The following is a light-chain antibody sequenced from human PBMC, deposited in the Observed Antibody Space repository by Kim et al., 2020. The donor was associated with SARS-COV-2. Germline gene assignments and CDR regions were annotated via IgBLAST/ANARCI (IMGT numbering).Light chain of an antibody. CDR3: QVWDTSIAHVL. CDR2: YDS. J-gene: IGLJ2*01. CDR1: NIGSKS. Sequence: SYELTQPPSVSVAPGKTARITCGGTNIGSKSVNWYRQRPGQAPVRVIFYDSDRPSGIPERFSDSNSGNTATLTITRVEAGDEADYYCQVWDTSIAHVLFGGGTQLTVL. V-gene: IGLV3-21*01.